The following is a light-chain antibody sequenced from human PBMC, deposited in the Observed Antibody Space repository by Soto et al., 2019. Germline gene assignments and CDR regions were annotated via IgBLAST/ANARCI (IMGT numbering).Light chain of an antibody. Sequence: EIVLTQSPATLSLSPGEGATLSCRASHSVASTYLAWYQQKPGLAPRLIIYGASNRASGTPDRFSGGGSGTDCTLTISRLEPEDFAVYYCQQYGSSSFTFGQATKLEIK. CDR3: QQYGSSSFT. J-gene: IGKJ2*01. CDR1: HSVASTY. V-gene: IGKV3-20*01. CDR2: GAS.